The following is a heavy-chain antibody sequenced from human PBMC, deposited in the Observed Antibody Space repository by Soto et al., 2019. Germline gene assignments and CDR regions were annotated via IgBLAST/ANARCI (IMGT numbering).Heavy chain of an antibody. V-gene: IGHV3-7*01. Sequence: PGGSLRLSCAASGFTFSNHAMNWVRQVPGRGMEWVAKMKEDRSSTYFADSVRGRFTISRDNAKNALYLQMNSLRVEDTAIYYCAKDVEWSLDFWGRGTLVTVSS. CDR3: AKDVEWSLDF. CDR1: GFTFSNHA. J-gene: IGHJ4*02. D-gene: IGHD3-3*01. CDR2: MKEDRSST.